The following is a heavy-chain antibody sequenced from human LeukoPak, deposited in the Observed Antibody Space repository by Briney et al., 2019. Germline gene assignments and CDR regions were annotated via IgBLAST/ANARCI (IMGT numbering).Heavy chain of an antibody. CDR1: GYTFTGYY. Sequence: ASVKVSCKASGYTFTGYYIHWVRQAPGQGLEWMGWIDPNSGGTNYAQRFLGSVTMTGDTSINTAFMEVRRLRSDDTAIYYCARGRGTTMVRGVITNYFDLWGRGSPVTVSS. CDR2: IDPNSGGT. CDR3: ARGRGTTMVRGVITNYFDL. D-gene: IGHD3-10*01. J-gene: IGHJ2*01. V-gene: IGHV1-2*02.